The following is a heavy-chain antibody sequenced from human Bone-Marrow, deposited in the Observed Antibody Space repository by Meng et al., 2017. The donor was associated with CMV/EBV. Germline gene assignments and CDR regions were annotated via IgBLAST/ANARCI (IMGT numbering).Heavy chain of an antibody. J-gene: IGHJ4*02. CDR3: ARVVDVVVPGAIRVTHYFDQ. CDR1: GFMFSGSA. D-gene: IGHD2-2*02. Sequence: GESLKISCAASGFMFSGSAIHWVRQTSGKGLEWVGRIRIKANNYATTYAASVKGRFTISRDNAKNSLYLQMNSLRAEDTAVYYCARVVDVVVPGAIRVTHYFDQWGQGTLVTVSS. V-gene: IGHV3-73*01. CDR2: IRIKANNYAT.